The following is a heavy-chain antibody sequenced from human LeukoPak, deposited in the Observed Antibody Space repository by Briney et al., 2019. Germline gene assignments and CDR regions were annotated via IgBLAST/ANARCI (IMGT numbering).Heavy chain of an antibody. J-gene: IGHJ4*02. D-gene: IGHD3-22*01. CDR2: IIPILGIA. CDR1: GGTFSSYA. CDR3: ARDIRIRSGYYHIR. Sequence: SVKVSCKASGGTFSSYAISWVRQAPGQGLEWMGRIIPILGIANYAQKFQGRVTITADKSTSTAYMELSSLRSEDTAVYYCARDIRIRSGYYHIRWGQGTLVTVSS. V-gene: IGHV1-69*04.